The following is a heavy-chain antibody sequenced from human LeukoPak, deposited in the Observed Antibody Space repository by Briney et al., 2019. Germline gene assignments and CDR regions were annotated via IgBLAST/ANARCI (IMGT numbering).Heavy chain of an antibody. D-gene: IGHD3-22*01. CDR2: ISNDIRNT. CDR3: ARDSSGYPFDY. J-gene: IGHJ4*02. V-gene: IGHV3-30*03. Sequence: GGSLRLSCAASGLTFSSYWMHWVRQAPGKGLEWVAVISNDIRNTYYADSVKGRFSISRDNPKNTLYLQMNSLRADDTALYYCARDSSGYPFDYWGQGTLVTVSS. CDR1: GLTFSSYW.